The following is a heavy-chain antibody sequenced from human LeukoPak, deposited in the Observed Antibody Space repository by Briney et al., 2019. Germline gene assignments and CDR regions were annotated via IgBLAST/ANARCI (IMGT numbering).Heavy chain of an antibody. Sequence: GGSLRLSCAASGFTFSSYAMSWVRQAPGKGLEWVSAISGSGGSTYYADSVKGRFTISRDNSKNTLYLQMNSLRAEDTAVYYCARDRWSSTSYNDYWGQGTLVTVSS. CDR2: ISGSGGST. CDR3: ARDRWSSTSYNDY. CDR1: GFTFSSYA. J-gene: IGHJ4*02. V-gene: IGHV3-23*01. D-gene: IGHD2-2*01.